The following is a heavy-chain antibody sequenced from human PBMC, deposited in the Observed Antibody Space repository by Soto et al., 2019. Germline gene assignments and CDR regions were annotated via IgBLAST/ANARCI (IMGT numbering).Heavy chain of an antibody. Sequence: WETLSLTCAVYGVSFSGYDWSWIRHPPGKGLEWIGEINHSGSTNYNPSLKSRVTISVDTSKNQFSLKLSSVTAADTAVYYCARSLGTHRYYYGMAVGAKAPRQRSPQ. J-gene: IGHJ6*04. V-gene: IGHV4-34*01. CDR2: INHSGST. CDR3: ARSLGTHRYYYGMAV. CDR1: GVSFSGYD. D-gene: IGHD1-1*01.